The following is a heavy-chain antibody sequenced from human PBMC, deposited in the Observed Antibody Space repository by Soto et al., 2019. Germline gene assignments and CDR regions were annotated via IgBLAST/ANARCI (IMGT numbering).Heavy chain of an antibody. D-gene: IGHD3-10*01. CDR1: GFTFSSYA. V-gene: IGHV3-23*01. CDR3: AKALRFGELSMSSFDY. J-gene: IGHJ4*02. CDR2: ISGSGGST. Sequence: EVQLLESGGGLVQPGGSLRRSGAASGFTFSSYAMCWVRQAPGKGLEWVSAISGSGGSTYYADSVKGRFTISRDNSKNTLYLQMNSLRPEDTAVYYCAKALRFGELSMSSFDYWGQGTLVTVSS.